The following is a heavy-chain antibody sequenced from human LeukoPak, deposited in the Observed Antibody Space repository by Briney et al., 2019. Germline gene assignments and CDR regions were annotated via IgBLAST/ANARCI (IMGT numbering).Heavy chain of an antibody. V-gene: IGHV4-4*07. CDR2: ISGSGTI. Sequence: SETLSLTCTASGGSIHSYWSWIRQPAGKGLEWIGRISGSGTITYNPALQSRLTISIDTSKNQFSLKLMSVTAADTAVARDSGTTGEVKFDPWGQGTLVTVSS. J-gene: IGHJ5*02. D-gene: IGHD3-10*01. CDR3: SGTTGEVKFDP. CDR1: GGSIHSY.